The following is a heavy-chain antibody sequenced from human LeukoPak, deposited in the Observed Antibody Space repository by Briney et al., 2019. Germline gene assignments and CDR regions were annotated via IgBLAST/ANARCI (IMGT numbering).Heavy chain of an antibody. CDR3: ASAVWGNNWFDP. Sequence: PSETLSLTCAVSGGSISSGGYSWSWIRQPPGKGLEWIGYIYYSGSTYYNPSLKSRVTISVDTSKNQFSLKLSSVTAADTAVYYCASAVWGNNWFDPWGQGTLVTVSS. CDR1: GGSISSGGYS. V-gene: IGHV4-30-4*07. CDR2: IYYSGST. D-gene: IGHD3-16*01. J-gene: IGHJ5*02.